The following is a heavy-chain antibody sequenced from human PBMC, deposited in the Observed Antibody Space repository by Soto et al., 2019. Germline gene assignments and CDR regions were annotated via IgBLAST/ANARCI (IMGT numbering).Heavy chain of an antibody. V-gene: IGHV4-39*01. J-gene: IGHJ4*02. CDR1: GDSVTISDYY. D-gene: IGHD3-22*01. CDR2: IHYSGST. Sequence: QLQLQESGPGLVKPSETLSLTCTVSGDSVTISDYYWGWVRQPPGQGDEWIGSIHYSGSTYYNPSLKSRVTISGDTSKKQFSLMLTSVTAADAAVYYCAAHDSGGYYAEYWGQGTLVTVSA. CDR3: AAHDSGGYYAEY.